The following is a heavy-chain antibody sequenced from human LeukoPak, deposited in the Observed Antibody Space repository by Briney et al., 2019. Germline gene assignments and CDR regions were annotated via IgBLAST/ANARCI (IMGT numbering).Heavy chain of an antibody. V-gene: IGHV3-23*01. CDR3: AKDPLVYSSSPASFDY. J-gene: IGHJ4*02. CDR1: GFTFSSYA. D-gene: IGHD6-6*01. Sequence: AGGSLRLSCAASGFTFSSYAMSWVRQAPGKGLEWVSAISGSGGSTYYADSVKGRFTISRDNSKNTLYLQMNSLRAKDTAVYYCAKDPLVYSSSPASFDYWGQGTLVTVSS. CDR2: ISGSGGST.